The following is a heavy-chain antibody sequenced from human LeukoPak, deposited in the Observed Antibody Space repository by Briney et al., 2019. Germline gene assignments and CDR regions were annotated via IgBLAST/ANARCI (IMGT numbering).Heavy chain of an antibody. V-gene: IGHV3-7*01. CDR2: INPAGSET. Sequence: GSLRLSGAVFGFSFSAYWMTGVRQAPGTGLEWGANINPAGSETYYVEPVKGRFSISRDNAKNLVYLQMNSLRAEDTAVYHCARFGYVAAVDVWGQGTPVTVSS. D-gene: IGHD2-15*01. CDR1: GFSFSAYW. J-gene: IGHJ4*02. CDR3: ARFGYVAAVDV.